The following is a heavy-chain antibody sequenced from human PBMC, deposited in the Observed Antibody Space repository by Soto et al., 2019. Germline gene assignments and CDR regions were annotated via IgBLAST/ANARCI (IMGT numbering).Heavy chain of an antibody. V-gene: IGHV4-34*01. CDR3: AVLRGGRYPVDY. CDR1: GGSFSGYY. J-gene: IGHJ4*02. Sequence: SETLCLTCAVYGGSFSGYYLSWIRQPPGKGLEWIWEINHSGSTNYNPSLKSRVTISVDTSKNQFSLKLSSVTAADTAVYYCAVLRGGRYPVDYWGQGTLVTVSS. D-gene: IGHD1-20*01. CDR2: INHSGST.